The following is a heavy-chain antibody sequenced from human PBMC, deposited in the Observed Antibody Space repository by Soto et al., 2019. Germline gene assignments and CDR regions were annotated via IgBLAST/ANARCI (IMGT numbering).Heavy chain of an antibody. D-gene: IGHD4-17*01. Sequence: EVQLVESGGGLVQPGGSLRLSCAASGFTFSSYDMHWVRQATGKSLEWVSAIDAAGDTYYPDSVKGRFTISRENARDLLYLQMNSLRAWYTAVYYCARGATVTSDSFDVWGRGTMVTVSS. J-gene: IGHJ3*01. CDR1: GFTFSSYD. CDR2: IDAAGDT. V-gene: IGHV3-13*01. CDR3: ARGATVTSDSFDV.